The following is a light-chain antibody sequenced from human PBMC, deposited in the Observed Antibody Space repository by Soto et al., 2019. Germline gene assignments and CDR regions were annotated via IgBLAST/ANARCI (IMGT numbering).Light chain of an antibody. Sequence: EIVLPQSPASLSLSPGERATLSCRASQSVSSFLAWYQQKPGQAPRLHLYDASNRATGIPARISGSGTGTDFTLTISSLEPEDVALYYCQQRSRWPPSITFSQGTRLEI. J-gene: IGKJ5*01. CDR1: QSVSSF. CDR2: DAS. V-gene: IGKV3-11*01. CDR3: QQRSRWPPSIT.